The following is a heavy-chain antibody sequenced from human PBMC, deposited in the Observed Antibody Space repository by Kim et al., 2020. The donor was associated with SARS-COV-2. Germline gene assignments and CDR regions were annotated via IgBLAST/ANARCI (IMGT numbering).Heavy chain of an antibody. CDR1: GFTFSSYA. D-gene: IGHD2-21*02. V-gene: IGHV3-33*06. Sequence: GGSLRLSCAASGFTFSSYAMHWVRQAPGKGLEWVAVIWYDGSNKYYADSVKGRFTISRDNSKNTLYLQMNSLRAEDTAVYYCAKAGDCGGDCANEYFQHWGQGTLVTVSS. J-gene: IGHJ1*01. CDR3: AKAGDCGGDCANEYFQH. CDR2: IWYDGSNK.